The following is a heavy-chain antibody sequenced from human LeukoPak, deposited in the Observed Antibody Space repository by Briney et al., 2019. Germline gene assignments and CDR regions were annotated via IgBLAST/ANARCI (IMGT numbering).Heavy chain of an antibody. CDR2: IHNSGIT. CDR1: GGSISSYY. V-gene: IGHV4-59*08. D-gene: IGHD3-22*01. CDR3: ARASYSYDINGWVPFDY. J-gene: IGHJ4*02. Sequence: KPSETLSLTCTVSGGSISSYYWSWIRQPPGKGLEWIGYIHNSGITNYNPSLKSRVTISVDTSKNQFSLRLSSVTAADTAVYYCARASYSYDINGWVPFDYWGQGTLVTVSS.